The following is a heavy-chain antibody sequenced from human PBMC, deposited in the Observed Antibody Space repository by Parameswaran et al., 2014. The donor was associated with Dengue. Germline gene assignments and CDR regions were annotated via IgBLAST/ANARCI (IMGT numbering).Heavy chain of an antibody. Sequence: WIRQPPGKGLMWVSRINSDGSTPRTLYADSVKGRFTISRDNAKNTLYLQMNSLRTEDTAVYYCAGSGLYYYYYMDVWGKGTTVTVSS. CDR2: INSDGSTPRT. CDR3: AGSGLYYYYYMDV. D-gene: IGHD6-25*01. J-gene: IGHJ6*03. V-gene: IGHV3-74*01.